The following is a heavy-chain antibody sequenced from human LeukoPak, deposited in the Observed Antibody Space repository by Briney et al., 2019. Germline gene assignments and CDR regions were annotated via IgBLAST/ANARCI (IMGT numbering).Heavy chain of an antibody. CDR3: AGSPSHIGPNDY. CDR2: IYYSGST. V-gene: IGHV4-59*01. CDR1: GGSISSYY. J-gene: IGHJ4*02. Sequence: SETLSLTCTVSGGSISSYYWSWIRQPPGKGLEWIGYIYYSGSTNYNPSLKSRVTISVDTSKNQFSLKLSSVTAADTAVYYCAGSPSHIGPNDYWGQGTLVTVSS.